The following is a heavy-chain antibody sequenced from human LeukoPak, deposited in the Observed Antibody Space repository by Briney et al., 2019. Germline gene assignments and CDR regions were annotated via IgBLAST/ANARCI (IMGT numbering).Heavy chain of an antibody. CDR2: INHSGST. V-gene: IGHV4-39*07. D-gene: IGHD3-3*01. J-gene: IGHJ2*01. CDR3: ARVTRITIFGVVPGGRYFDL. Sequence: SQTLSLTCTVSGGSISSGSYYWSWIRQPPGKGLEWIGEINHSGSTNYNPSLKSRVTISVDTSKNQFSLKLSSVTAADTAVYYCARVTRITIFGVVPGGRYFDLWGRGTLVTVSS. CDR1: GGSISSGSYY.